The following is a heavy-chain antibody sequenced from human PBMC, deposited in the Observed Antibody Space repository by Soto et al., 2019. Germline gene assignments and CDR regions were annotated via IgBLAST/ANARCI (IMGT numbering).Heavy chain of an antibody. CDR3: ARVKGGGYDSDY. CDR1: GFTFRSYS. D-gene: IGHD2-15*01. J-gene: IGHJ4*02. V-gene: IGHV3-21*01. CDR2: ISSSRTNI. Sequence: EVQLVESGGGLVTRGGSLRLSCAASGFTFRSYSMNWVRQAPGKGLEWVSFISSSRTNIYYADSVKGRFTVSRDDAKNALYLQMNSLRVDDSAVYYCARVKGGGYDSDYWGQGTLVTVSS.